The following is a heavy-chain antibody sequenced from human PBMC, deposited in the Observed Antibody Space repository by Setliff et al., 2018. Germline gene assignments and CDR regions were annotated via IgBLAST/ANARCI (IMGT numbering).Heavy chain of an antibody. J-gene: IGHJ6*02. CDR3: ARDHDGSGYKRD. CDR2: VLTGGRT. D-gene: IGHD5-12*01. CDR1: SAFKNNYM. V-gene: IGHV4-4*07. Sequence: SETLSLTCNVSSAFKNNYMWSWIRQPAGKGLEWIGRVLTGGRTEYNPSLKRRLTLSLDTSRKEFFLKMTYVTAADTAVYYCARDHDGSGYKRDWGQGTTVTVSS.